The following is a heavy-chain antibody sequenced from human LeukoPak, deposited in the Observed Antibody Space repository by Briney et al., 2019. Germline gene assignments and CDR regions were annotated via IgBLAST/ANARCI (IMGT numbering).Heavy chain of an antibody. V-gene: IGHV3-21*01. Sequence: PGGSLRLSCAASGFTFSSYSMNWVRQAPGKGLEWVSSISSSSSYIYYADSVKGRFTISRDNAKNSLYLQMNSLGAEDTAVYYCARDGEVWYFDLWGRGTLVTVSS. J-gene: IGHJ2*01. CDR1: GFTFSSYS. D-gene: IGHD3-10*01. CDR3: ARDGEVWYFDL. CDR2: ISSSSSYI.